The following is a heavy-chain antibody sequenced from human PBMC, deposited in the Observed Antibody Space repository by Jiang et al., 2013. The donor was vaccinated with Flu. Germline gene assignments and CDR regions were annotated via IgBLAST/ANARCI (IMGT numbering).Heavy chain of an antibody. D-gene: IGHD3-10*01. CDR2: ISYDGSNK. V-gene: IGHV3-30*01. CDR3: ARDIPDGSGSYDY. J-gene: IGHJ4*02. CDR1: GFTFSSYA. Sequence: VQLVESGGGVVQPGRSLRLSCAASGFTFSSYAMHWVRQAPGKGLEWVAVISYDGSNKYYADSVKGRFTISRDNSKNTLYLQMNSLRAEDTAVYYCARDIPDGSGSYDYWGQGTLVTVSS.